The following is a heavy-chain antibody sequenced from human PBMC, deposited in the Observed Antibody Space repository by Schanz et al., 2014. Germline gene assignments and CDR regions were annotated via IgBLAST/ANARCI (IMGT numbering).Heavy chain of an antibody. CDR3: AKDHPGSDIVTALGN. D-gene: IGHD3-9*01. J-gene: IGHJ4*02. CDR1: GFTFTNYA. V-gene: IGHV3-23*01. Sequence: EVQLLESGGGLVQPGGSLRLSCAASGFTFTNYAMTWVRQAPGKGLEWVSGISGSVGSTYDADSVKGRFTISRANSKNTLYLQMNSLRAEDTAVYYCAKDHPGSDIVTALGNWGQGTLVTVSS. CDR2: ISGSVGST.